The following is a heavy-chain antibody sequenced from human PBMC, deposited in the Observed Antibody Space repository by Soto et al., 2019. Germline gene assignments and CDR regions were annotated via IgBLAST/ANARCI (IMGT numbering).Heavy chain of an antibody. CDR1: GCTFSSYG. J-gene: IGHJ4*02. CDR3: VRESEEMSTIMLAY. Sequence: LSCAESGCTFSSYGMHWVRQAPGKGLEWVAVILYDGSNKYYADSVKGRFTISRDNSKNTLYLQMNSLRAEDTAVYYCVRESEEMSTIMLAYWGQGTLVTVSS. CDR2: ILYDGSNK. V-gene: IGHV3-33*01. D-gene: IGHD3-16*01.